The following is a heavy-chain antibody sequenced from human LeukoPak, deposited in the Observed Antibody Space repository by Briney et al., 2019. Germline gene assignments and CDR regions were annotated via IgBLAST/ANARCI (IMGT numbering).Heavy chain of an antibody. CDR3: ARHEGYYYDKGYAFDI. D-gene: IGHD3-22*01. J-gene: IGHJ3*02. CDR2: IYYSGST. CDR1: GGSISSRSYY. Sequence: SETLSLTCTVSGGSISSRSYYWGWIRQPPGKGLEWIGSIYYSGSTYYTPSLKSRVTISVDTSKNQFSLKLSSVTAADTAVYYCARHEGYYYDKGYAFDIWGQGTMVTVSS. V-gene: IGHV4-39*01.